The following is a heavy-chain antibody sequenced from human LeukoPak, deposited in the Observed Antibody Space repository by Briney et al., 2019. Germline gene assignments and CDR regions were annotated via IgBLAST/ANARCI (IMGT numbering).Heavy chain of an antibody. CDR1: GYTFTSYG. CDR2: ISAYNGNT. J-gene: IGHJ4*02. CDR3: ARVSAPGPTVTATLDY. V-gene: IGHV1-18*01. Sequence: ASVKVSCKASGYTFTSYGISWVRQAPGQGLEWMGWISAYNGNTNYAQKLQGRVTMTTDTSTSTAYMELRSLRSDDTAVYYCARVSAPGPTVTATLDYWGQGTLVTVSS. D-gene: IGHD4-17*01.